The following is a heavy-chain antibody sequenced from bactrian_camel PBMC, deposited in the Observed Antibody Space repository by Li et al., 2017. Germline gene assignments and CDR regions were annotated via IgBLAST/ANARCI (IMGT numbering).Heavy chain of an antibody. Sequence: HVQLVESGGGSVQAGESLTLSCSISGYTYSSYCMGWWRQFPRKTRWEREVVATIDSGALTQYADSVKGRFTISRDNSKNTLSLQMSGLVSEDTAMYYCAARFGTLQCPSSIGSGFWGQGTQVTVS. CDR3: AARFGTLQCPSSIGSGF. CDR2: IDSGALT. CDR1: GYTYSSYC. V-gene: IGHV3S55*01. J-gene: IGHJ6*01.